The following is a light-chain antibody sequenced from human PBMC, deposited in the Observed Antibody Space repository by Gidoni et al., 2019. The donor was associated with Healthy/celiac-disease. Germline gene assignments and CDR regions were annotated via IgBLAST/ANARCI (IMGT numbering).Light chain of an antibody. CDR2: RNN. Sequence: QSVLTQPPSASGTPGQGVTISCSGSSSNIGSNYVYWYQQLPGTAPKRLIYRNNQRPSGVPDRFSGSKSGTSASLAISGLRSEDEADYYCAAWDDSLSGGVFGTGTKVTVL. CDR3: AAWDDSLSGGV. CDR1: SSNIGSNY. J-gene: IGLJ1*01. V-gene: IGLV1-47*01.